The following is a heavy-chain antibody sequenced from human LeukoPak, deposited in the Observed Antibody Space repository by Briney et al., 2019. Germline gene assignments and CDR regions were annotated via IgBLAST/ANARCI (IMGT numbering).Heavy chain of an antibody. D-gene: IGHD5-18*01. CDR3: ARDETVGGYSYGYGYYYYYMDV. J-gene: IGHJ6*03. V-gene: IGHV7-4-1*02. Sequence: ASVKVSCKASGYTFTNYGLNWVRQAPGQGLEWMGWINTNTGNPTYAQGFTGRFVFSLDTSVSTAYLQISSLKAEDTAVYYCARDETVGGYSYGYGYYYYYMDVWGKGTTVTVSS. CDR2: INTNTGNP. CDR1: GYTFTNYG.